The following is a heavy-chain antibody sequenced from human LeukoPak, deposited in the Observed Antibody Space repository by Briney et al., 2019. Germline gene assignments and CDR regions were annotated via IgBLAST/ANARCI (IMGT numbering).Heavy chain of an antibody. D-gene: IGHD3-10*01. J-gene: IGHJ4*02. CDR3: ARRDYYGSGTLDY. Sequence: GESPKTSCKGSGYSFTHYRIGWVRQIPGKGLEWVGIIYSGDSDTRYSPSFQGKVTISADKSISTAYLQRSSLKASDTAMYYCARRDYYGSGTLDYWGQGTLVTVSS. V-gene: IGHV5-51*01. CDR1: GYSFTHYR. CDR2: IYSGDSDT.